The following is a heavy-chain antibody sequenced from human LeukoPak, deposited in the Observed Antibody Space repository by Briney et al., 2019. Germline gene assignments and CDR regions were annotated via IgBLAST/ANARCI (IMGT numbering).Heavy chain of an antibody. D-gene: IGHD6-19*01. CDR2: ISPNSGGT. Sequence: ASVKVSCKASGYTFTGYYMHWVRQAPGQGLEWMGRISPNSGGTNYAQKFQGRVTITADESTSTAYMELSSLRSEDTAVYYCARGRSSGWYGGDYDEANYFDYWGQGTLVTVSS. CDR3: ARGRSSGWYGGDYDEANYFDY. V-gene: IGHV1-2*06. J-gene: IGHJ4*02. CDR1: GYTFTGYY.